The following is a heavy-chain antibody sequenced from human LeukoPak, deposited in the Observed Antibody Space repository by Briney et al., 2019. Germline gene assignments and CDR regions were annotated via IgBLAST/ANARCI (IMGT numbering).Heavy chain of an antibody. CDR1: GLTFSSYA. D-gene: IGHD6-19*01. CDR3: AKETKSGWTHGIDY. CDR2: ISGSGGST. Sequence: GGSLRLSCAASGLTFSSYAMSWVRQAPGKGLEWVSAISGSGGSTYYADSVKGRFTISRDNSKNTLYLQMNSLRAEDTAVYYCAKETKSGWTHGIDYWGQGTLVTVSS. V-gene: IGHV3-23*01. J-gene: IGHJ4*02.